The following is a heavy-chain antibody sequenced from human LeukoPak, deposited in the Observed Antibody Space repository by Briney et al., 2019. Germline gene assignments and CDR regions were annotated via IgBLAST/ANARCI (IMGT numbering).Heavy chain of an antibody. V-gene: IGHV3-23*01. J-gene: IGHJ4*02. CDR3: ARQVGPDY. Sequence: PGGSLRLSCAASGFTFRNYAMAWFRQAPGKGLEWVSAISGSGANRYFADSVKGRFTISRDNSRNALYPQMNSLRAEDTAVYFCARQVGPDYWGQGTLVTVPS. CDR2: ISGSGANR. CDR1: GFTFRNYA.